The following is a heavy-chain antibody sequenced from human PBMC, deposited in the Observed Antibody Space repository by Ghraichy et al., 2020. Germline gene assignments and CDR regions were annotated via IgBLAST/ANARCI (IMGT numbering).Heavy chain of an antibody. CDR2: IYYSGST. CDR3: AGGERYSSSSFEEI. Sequence: SETLSLTCTVSGGSISSYYWSWIRQPPGKGLEWIGYIYYSGSTNYNPSLKSRVTISVDTSKNQFSLKLSSVTAADTAVYYCAGGERYSSSSFEEIWGQGTLVTVSS. D-gene: IGHD2-2*01. CDR1: GGSISSYY. V-gene: IGHV4-59*01. J-gene: IGHJ4*02.